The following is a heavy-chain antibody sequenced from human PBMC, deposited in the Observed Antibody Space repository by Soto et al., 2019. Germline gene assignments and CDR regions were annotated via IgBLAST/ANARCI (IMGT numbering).Heavy chain of an antibody. CDR1: GFTVSSNY. J-gene: IGHJ6*02. CDR3: ARDYYYRDSYYYYYYGMDV. V-gene: IGHV3-53*01. D-gene: IGHD3-22*01. CDR2: IYSGGST. Sequence: PGGSLRLSCAASGFTVSSNYMSWVRQAPGKGLEWVSVIYSGGSTYYADSVKGRFTISRDNSKNTLYLQMNSLRAEDTAVYYCARDYYYRDSYYYYYYGMDVWGQGTTVTVSS.